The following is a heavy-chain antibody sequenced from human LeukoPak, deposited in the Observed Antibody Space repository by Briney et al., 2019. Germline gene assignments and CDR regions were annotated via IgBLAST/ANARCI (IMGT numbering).Heavy chain of an antibody. D-gene: IGHD6-6*01. CDR2: INPNSGGT. V-gene: IGHV1-2*02. Sequence: ASVKVSCKASGYTFTGYYMHWVRQAPGQGLEWMGWINPNSGGTNYAQKFQGRVTMTEDTSTDTAYMELSSLRSEDTAVYYCATEARPGSSTLGLWGQGTLVTVSS. J-gene: IGHJ4*02. CDR1: GYTFTGYY. CDR3: ATEARPGSSTLGL.